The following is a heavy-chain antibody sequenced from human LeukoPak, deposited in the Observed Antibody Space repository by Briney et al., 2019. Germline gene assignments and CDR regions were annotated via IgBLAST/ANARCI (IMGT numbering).Heavy chain of an antibody. CDR3: AGEGSGWLPNF. CDR1: GFTFDTYG. V-gene: IGHV3-48*04. J-gene: IGHJ4*02. D-gene: IGHD6-19*01. Sequence: QPGGSLRLSCAASGFTFDTYGMNWVRQAPGKGLEWLSHIGSGGSTIYYADSVTGRFTISRDNAKNSLYLQMNSLRAEDTAIYYCAGEGSGWLPNFWGQGTLVTVSS. CDR2: IGSGGSTI.